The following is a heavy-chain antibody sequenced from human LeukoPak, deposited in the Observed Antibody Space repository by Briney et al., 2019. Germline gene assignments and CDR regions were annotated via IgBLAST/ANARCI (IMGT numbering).Heavy chain of an antibody. D-gene: IGHD6-13*01. J-gene: IGHJ6*02. V-gene: IGHV3-48*01. CDR3: ARDLQYSSSWLKGAYYYYYYGMDV. CDR2: ISSSSSTI. Sequence: GGSLRLSCAASGFTFSSYSMNWVRQAPGKGLEWVSYISSSSSTIYYADSVKGRFTISRDNAKNSLYLQMNSLRAEDTAVYYCARDLQYSSSWLKGAYYYYYYGMDVWGQGTTVTVSS. CDR1: GFTFSSYS.